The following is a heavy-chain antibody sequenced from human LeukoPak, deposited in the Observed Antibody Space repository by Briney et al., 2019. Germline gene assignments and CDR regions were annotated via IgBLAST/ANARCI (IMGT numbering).Heavy chain of an antibody. CDR1: GGSISSYY. V-gene: IGHV4-39*07. CDR2: IYYSGST. J-gene: IGHJ4*02. D-gene: IGHD1-26*01. Sequence: SETLSLTCTVSGGSISSYYWGWIRQPPGRGLGLIGSIYYSGSTHYNPSLKSRVTISVDTSKNQFSLKLSSVTAADTAVYYCARGEGTGGSYYFDYWGQGTLVTVSS. CDR3: ARGEGTGGSYYFDY.